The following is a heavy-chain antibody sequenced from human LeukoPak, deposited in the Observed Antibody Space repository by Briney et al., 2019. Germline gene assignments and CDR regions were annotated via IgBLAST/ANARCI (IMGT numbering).Heavy chain of an antibody. J-gene: IGHJ4*02. CDR3: ARAGYDSSGYYYGIDY. CDR2: IIPIFGTA. CDR1: GGTFSSYA. V-gene: IGHV1-69*06. Sequence: ASVKVSCKASGGTFSSYAISWVRQAPGQGLEWMGGIIPIFGTANYAQKFQGRVTITADKSTSTAYMELSSLRSEDTAVYYCARAGYDSSGYYYGIDYWGQGTLVTVSS. D-gene: IGHD3-22*01.